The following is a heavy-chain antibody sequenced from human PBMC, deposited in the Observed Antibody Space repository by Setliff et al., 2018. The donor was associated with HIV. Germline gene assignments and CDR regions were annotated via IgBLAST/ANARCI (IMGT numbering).Heavy chain of an antibody. CDR3: ARDGGSSGWYFVLGYSDY. D-gene: IGHD6-19*01. Sequence: PSETLSLTCAVSGGTFSLHYYTWIRQSPLRGLEWIGEIHHSGGTRSNPSLESRVTMSLDSSRKQFSLRLISVTAADTAMYYCARDGGSSGWYFVLGYSDYWGPGTLVTVSS. J-gene: IGHJ4*02. CDR1: GGTFSLHY. CDR2: IHHSGGT. V-gene: IGHV4-34*01.